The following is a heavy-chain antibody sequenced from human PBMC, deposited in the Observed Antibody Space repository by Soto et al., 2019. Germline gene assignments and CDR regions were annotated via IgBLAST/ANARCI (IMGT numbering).Heavy chain of an antibody. CDR3: ASDRGVPRYYFXY. CDR1: GGTFSSYT. CDR2: IIPILGIA. Sequence: EASVKVSCKASGGTFSSYTISWVRQAPGQGLEWMGRIIPILGIANYAQKFQGRVTITADKSTSTAYMELSSLRSEDTAVYYCASDRGVPRYYFXYWGQGTLVTVSS. J-gene: IGHJ4*02. D-gene: IGHD3-10*01. V-gene: IGHV1-69*02.